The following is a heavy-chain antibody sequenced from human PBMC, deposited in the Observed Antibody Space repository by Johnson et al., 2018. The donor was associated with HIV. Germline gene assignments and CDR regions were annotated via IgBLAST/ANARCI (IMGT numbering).Heavy chain of an antibody. Sequence: VQLVESGGGVVRPGGSLRLSCAASGFTFDDYGMTWVRQAPGKGLEWVSAISGSGGSTYYADSVKGRFTISRDNSKNTLYLQMNSLRAEDTAVYYCAKDPRSSSWYWDAFDIWGQGTMVSVSS. V-gene: IGHV3-23*04. CDR2: ISGSGGST. CDR3: AKDPRSSSWYWDAFDI. J-gene: IGHJ3*02. CDR1: GFTFDDYG. D-gene: IGHD6-13*01.